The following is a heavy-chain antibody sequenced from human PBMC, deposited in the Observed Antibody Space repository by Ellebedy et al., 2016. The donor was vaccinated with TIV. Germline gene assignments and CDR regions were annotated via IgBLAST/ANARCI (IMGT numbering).Heavy chain of an antibody. CDR3: AREEGRDMITFGGVVNWFDP. CDR2: INPSGGRT. V-gene: IGHV1-46*01. J-gene: IGHJ5*02. Sequence: ASVKVSXXASGYTFTSYYTHWVRQAPGQGLEWMGIINPSGGRTTYAQKFQGRVTMTRDTSTSTVYMDLSSLRSEDTAVYYCAREEGRDMITFGGVVNWFDPWGQGTLVTVSS. D-gene: IGHD3-16*01. CDR1: GYTFTSYY.